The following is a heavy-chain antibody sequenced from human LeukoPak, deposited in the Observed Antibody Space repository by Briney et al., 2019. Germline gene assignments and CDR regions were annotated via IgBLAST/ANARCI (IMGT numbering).Heavy chain of an antibody. D-gene: IGHD5-12*01. V-gene: IGHV1-46*01. CDR2: INPSGGGT. CDR3: AREEIVATTTFDY. Sequence: ASVKVSCKASGYTFTSYYMHWVRQAPGQGLEWLGIINPSGGGTSYAQKFQGRVTMTRDTSTSTVYMELSSLRSEDTAVYYCAREEIVATTTFDYWGQGTLVTVSS. CDR1: GYTFTSYY. J-gene: IGHJ4*02.